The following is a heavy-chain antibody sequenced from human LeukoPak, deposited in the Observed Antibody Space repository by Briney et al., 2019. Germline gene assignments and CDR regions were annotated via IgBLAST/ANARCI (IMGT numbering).Heavy chain of an antibody. Sequence: SVKVSCKASGGTFSSYAISWVRQAPGQGLEWMGGIIPIFGTANYAQKFQGRVTITADESTSTAYMELSSLRSEDTAVYYCARSLVPPYYYYYMDVWGKETTVTVSS. CDR2: IIPIFGTA. CDR3: ARSLVPPYYYYYMDV. CDR1: GGTFSSYA. J-gene: IGHJ6*03. V-gene: IGHV1-69*13. D-gene: IGHD6-13*01.